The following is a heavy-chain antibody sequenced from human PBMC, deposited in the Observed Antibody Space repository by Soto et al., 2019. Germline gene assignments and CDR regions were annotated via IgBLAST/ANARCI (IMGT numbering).Heavy chain of an antibody. J-gene: IGHJ4*02. CDR1: DFDFSSYG. Sequence: PGGSLRLSCAASDFDFSSYGIHWVRQAPGKGLEWVAASSYDGSETFYADSAKGRFTVSKEMSKNTAFLQMNALRHEDTAVYFCARDPGWPILNFDNWGQGTPVTVSS. CDR2: SSYDGSET. V-gene: IGHV3-30*03. D-gene: IGHD2-15*01. CDR3: ARDPGWPILNFDN.